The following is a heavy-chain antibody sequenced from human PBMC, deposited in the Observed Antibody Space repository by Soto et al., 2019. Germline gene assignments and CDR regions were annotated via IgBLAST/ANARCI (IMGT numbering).Heavy chain of an antibody. Sequence: SLTCVVSGYSIRSGYFWGWIRQPPGEGLEWIASIYHNGSTYYNPSLKSRVTISVDTSRNQLSLKLKSVTAADTAVYYCARPRITASGHYFDYWGQGTVVTVSS. CDR2: IYHNGST. J-gene: IGHJ4*02. CDR3: ARPRITASGHYFDY. D-gene: IGHD6-13*01. CDR1: GYSIRSGYF. V-gene: IGHV4-38-2*01.